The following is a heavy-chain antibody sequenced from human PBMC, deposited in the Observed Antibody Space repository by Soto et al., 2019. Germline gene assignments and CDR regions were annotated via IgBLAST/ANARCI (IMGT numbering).Heavy chain of an antibody. V-gene: IGHV1-69*01. CDR2: IIPIFGTA. J-gene: IGHJ6*02. CDR1: GGTFSSYA. D-gene: IGHD6-6*01. CDR3: AREGSGSIAARHGDYYYGMDV. Sequence: QVQLVQSGAEVKKPGSSVKVSCKASGGTFSSYAISWVRQAPGQGLEWMGGIIPIFGTANYAQKFQGRVTITADESTSTAYMELSSLRSEDTAVYYCAREGSGSIAARHGDYYYGMDVWGQGTTVTVSS.